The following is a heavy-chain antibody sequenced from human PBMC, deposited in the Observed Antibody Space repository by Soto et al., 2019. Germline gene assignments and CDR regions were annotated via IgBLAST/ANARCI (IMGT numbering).Heavy chain of an antibody. J-gene: IGHJ5*02. CDR2: INPNSGGT. V-gene: IGHV1-2*02. CDR3: ARDGLPYDFWSGYSDNWFDP. D-gene: IGHD3-3*01. Sequence: ASVKVSCKASGYTFTGYYMHWVRQAPGQGLELMGWINPNSGGTNYAQKFQGRVTMTRDTSISTAYMELSRLRSDDTAVYYCARDGLPYDFWSGYSDNWFDPWGQGTLVTVSS. CDR1: GYTFTGYY.